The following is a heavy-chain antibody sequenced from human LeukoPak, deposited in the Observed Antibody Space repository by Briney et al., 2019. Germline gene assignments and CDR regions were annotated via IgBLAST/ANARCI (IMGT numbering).Heavy chain of an antibody. J-gene: IGHJ6*02. CDR1: GFTFSSYS. CDR2: ITSVSSPI. V-gene: IGHV3-48*04. CDR3: ARDRQPNYYYGMDV. Sequence: GGSLRLSCAASGFTFSSYSMDWVRQAPGKRLEWVSYITSVSSPIYYADSVKGRFTISRDNAKNSLYLQMNSLRVEDTAVYYCARDRQPNYYYGMDVWGQGTTVTVSS.